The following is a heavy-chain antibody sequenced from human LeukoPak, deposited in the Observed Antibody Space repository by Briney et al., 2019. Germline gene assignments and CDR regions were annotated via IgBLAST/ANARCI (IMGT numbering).Heavy chain of an antibody. Sequence: PGGSLRLSCAAPGFTFSSYAMSWVRQAPGKGLEWVSGISEGGGSTFYADSVRGRFTISRDNSKNTLYLQMNSLRAEDTAVYYCAKSRLGSPYDYWGQGTLVTVSS. CDR1: GFTFSSYA. D-gene: IGHD3-16*01. CDR2: ISEGGGST. CDR3: AKSRLGSPYDY. J-gene: IGHJ4*02. V-gene: IGHV3-23*01.